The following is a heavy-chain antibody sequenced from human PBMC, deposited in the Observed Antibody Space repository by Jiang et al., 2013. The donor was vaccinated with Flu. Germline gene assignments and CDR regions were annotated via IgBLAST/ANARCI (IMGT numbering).Heavy chain of an antibody. V-gene: IGHV1-46*01. CDR1: GYTFTSYY. CDR3: ARVVTEQWLGGYYYYGMDV. J-gene: IGHJ6*02. Sequence: QLVESGAEVKKPGASVKVSCRASGYTFTSYYMHWVRQAPGQGLEWMGIINPSGGSTSYAQKFQGRVTMTRDTSTSTVYMELSSLRSEDTAVYYCARVVTEQWLGGYYYYGMDVWGQGTTVTVSS. CDR2: INPSGGST. D-gene: IGHD6-19*01.